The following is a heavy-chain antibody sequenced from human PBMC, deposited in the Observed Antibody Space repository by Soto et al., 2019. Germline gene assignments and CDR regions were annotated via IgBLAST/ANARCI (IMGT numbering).Heavy chain of an antibody. D-gene: IGHD2-15*01. CDR2: ISYDGSNK. CDR1: GFTFSSYA. CDR3: ARDLDCSGGSCPFDY. V-gene: IGHV3-30-3*01. Sequence: PGGSLRLSCAASGFTFSSYAMHWVRQAPGKGLEWVAVISYDGSNKYYADSVKGRFTISRDNSKNTLYLQMNSLRAEDTAVYYCARDLDCSGGSCPFDYWGQGTPVPVSS. J-gene: IGHJ4*02.